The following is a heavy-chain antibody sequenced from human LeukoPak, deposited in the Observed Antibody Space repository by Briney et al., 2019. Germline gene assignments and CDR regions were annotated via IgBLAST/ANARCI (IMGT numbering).Heavy chain of an antibody. Sequence: GGSLRLSCTASGIFDDYGVSCVRQAPGKGLEWVAGINWDGGTSAYADAVKGGFTISRDNAKNSLYLQMKNLRVDDDALFYCAGPLSCLWFSLAYWGERTLVTVSS. J-gene: IGHJ4*02. CDR2: INWDGGTS. D-gene: IGHD2-15*01. CDR3: AGPLSCLWFSLAY. V-gene: IGHV3-20*04. CDR1: GIFDDYG.